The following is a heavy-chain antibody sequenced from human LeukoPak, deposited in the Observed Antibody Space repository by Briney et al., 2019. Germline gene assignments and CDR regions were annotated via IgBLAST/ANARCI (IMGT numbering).Heavy chain of an antibody. D-gene: IGHD3-10*01. CDR1: GGSISSYY. Sequence: SETLSLTCTVSGGSISSYYWGWIRQPPGKGLEWIGSIYHSGSTYYNPSLKSRVTISVDTSKNQFSLKLSSVTAADTAVYYCARVVWFGENRTYYFDYWGQGTLVTVSS. V-gene: IGHV4-38-2*02. CDR3: ARVVWFGENRTYYFDY. CDR2: IYHSGST. J-gene: IGHJ4*02.